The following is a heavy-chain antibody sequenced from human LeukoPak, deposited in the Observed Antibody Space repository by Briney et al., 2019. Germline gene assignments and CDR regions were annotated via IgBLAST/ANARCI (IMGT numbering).Heavy chain of an antibody. D-gene: IGHD4-17*01. Sequence: ASVKVSCKASGYTFTSYYMHWVRQAPGQGLEWMGIINPSGGSTSYAQKFQGRVTITRNTSISTAYMELSSLRSEDTAVYYCATYGDKNYLDYWGQGTLVTVSS. CDR3: ATYGDKNYLDY. J-gene: IGHJ4*02. CDR1: GYTFTSYY. CDR2: INPSGGST. V-gene: IGHV1-46*01.